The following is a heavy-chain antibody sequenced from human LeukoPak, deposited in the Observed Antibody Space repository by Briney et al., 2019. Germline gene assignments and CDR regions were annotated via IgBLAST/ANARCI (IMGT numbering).Heavy chain of an antibody. J-gene: IGHJ6*03. CDR2: IYYSGST. Sequence: KPSETLSLTCTVSGGSISSSSYYWGWIRQPPGKGLEWIGSIYYSGSTYYNPSLKNRVTIFVDTSKKQFSLKLSSVTAADTAVYYCARNIAVAGRGDYMDVWGKGTTVTISS. V-gene: IGHV4-39*01. CDR3: ARNIAVAGRGDYMDV. CDR1: GGSISSSSYY. D-gene: IGHD6-19*01.